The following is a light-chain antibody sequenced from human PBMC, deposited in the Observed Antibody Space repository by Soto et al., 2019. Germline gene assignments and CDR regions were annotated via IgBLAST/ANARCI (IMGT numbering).Light chain of an antibody. V-gene: IGKV3-11*01. CDR3: QQRSNCPLT. Sequence: EFVLTQSPGTLSLPPRQGATLSCRASQSIGNDLAWYQHKPGQAPRLLIYDASHRATGIPARFRGSGSGTDFTLTISSLEPEDFAVYYCQQRSNCPLTFGGGTKVDIK. J-gene: IGKJ4*02. CDR1: QSIGND. CDR2: DAS.